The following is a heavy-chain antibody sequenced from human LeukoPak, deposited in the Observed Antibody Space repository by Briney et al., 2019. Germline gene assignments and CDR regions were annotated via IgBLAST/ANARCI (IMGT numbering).Heavy chain of an antibody. D-gene: IGHD3-10*01. J-gene: IGHJ4*02. V-gene: IGHV3-15*01. Sequence: GGSLRLSCAASGFTFSNAWMSWVRQAPGKGLEWVGRIKSKSDGGTTDYAAPVKGRFTISRDDSKNTLYLQMNSLKTEDTAVYYCTTYLRAGLLWFGEPGGYFDYWGQGTLVTVSS. CDR3: TTYLRAGLLWFGEPGGYFDY. CDR2: IKSKSDGGTT. CDR1: GFTFSNAW.